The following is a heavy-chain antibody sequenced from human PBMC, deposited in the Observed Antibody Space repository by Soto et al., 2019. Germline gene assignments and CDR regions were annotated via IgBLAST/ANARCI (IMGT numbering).Heavy chain of an antibody. Sequence: GGSLRLSCAASGFTFSSYAMSWVRQAPGKGLEWVSAISGSGGSTYYADSVKGRFTISRDNSKNTLYLQMNSLRAEDTAVYYCAKVKYSSSWYIPKYVDYWGQGTLVTVSS. D-gene: IGHD6-13*01. V-gene: IGHV3-23*01. CDR1: GFTFSSYA. CDR2: ISGSGGST. CDR3: AKVKYSSSWYIPKYVDY. J-gene: IGHJ4*02.